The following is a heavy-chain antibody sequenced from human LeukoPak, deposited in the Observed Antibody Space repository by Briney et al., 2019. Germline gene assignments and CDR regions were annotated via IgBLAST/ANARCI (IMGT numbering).Heavy chain of an antibody. CDR1: GFTFNTHA. J-gene: IGHJ4*02. Sequence: PGGSLRLSCAASGFTFNTHAMNWVRQAPGKGLEWDSGVGGSGDNTYYGDSVKGRFTVSRDNSKNTVYLQMNNLRPEDTAVYYCAREIFGSGSYPDFWGQGTLVTVSS. D-gene: IGHD3-10*01. CDR3: AREIFGSGSYPDF. V-gene: IGHV3-23*01. CDR2: VGGSGDNT.